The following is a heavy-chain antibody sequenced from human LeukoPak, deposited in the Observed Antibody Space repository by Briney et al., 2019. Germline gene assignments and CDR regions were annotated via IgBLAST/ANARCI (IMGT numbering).Heavy chain of an antibody. CDR2: INHSGRT. V-gene: IGHV4-34*01. CDR1: GGSFIGYY. J-gene: IGHJ6*03. CDR3: ARGPAVSFAIGNHMEF. D-gene: IGHD2-2*01. Sequence: SETLSLTCAVYGGSFIGYYWRWIRQPSGKGLEWIGEINHSGRTNYNPSLKSRVTISIDTSKNQFSLKLSSVTAADTAVYYCARGPAVSFAIGNHMEFWGKGTTVIVSS.